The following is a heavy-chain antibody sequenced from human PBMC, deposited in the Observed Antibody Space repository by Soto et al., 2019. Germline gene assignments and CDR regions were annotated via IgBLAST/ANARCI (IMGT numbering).Heavy chain of an antibody. J-gene: IGHJ4*02. Sequence: PSETLSLTCTVSGHSMSTTDYFWSWIRPTPWSDLQWIGSLFYTGHTYYNPSLLSRVTISADTSKNQFFLRLTSVTAADTAVYYCARGGNSGYVWWGQGTLVTVSS. CDR1: GHSMSTTDYF. CDR2: LFYTGHT. V-gene: IGHV4-39*01. D-gene: IGHD5-12*01. CDR3: ARGGNSGYVW.